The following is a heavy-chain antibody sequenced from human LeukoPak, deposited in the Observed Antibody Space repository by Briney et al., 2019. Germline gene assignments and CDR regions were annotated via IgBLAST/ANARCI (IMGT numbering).Heavy chain of an antibody. D-gene: IGHD6-13*01. V-gene: IGHV3-7*03. CDR1: GFIFSDYW. J-gene: IGHJ3*02. Sequence: GGSLRLSCAVSGFIFSDYWMSWVRQAPGKGLEWVGNAKQDGSGSTCVDSVKGRFTISRDNAKNSLYLQMNGLRAEDAAVYYCARGVASAPRSAFDIWGQGTMVIVSS. CDR3: ARGVASAPRSAFDI. CDR2: AKQDGSGS.